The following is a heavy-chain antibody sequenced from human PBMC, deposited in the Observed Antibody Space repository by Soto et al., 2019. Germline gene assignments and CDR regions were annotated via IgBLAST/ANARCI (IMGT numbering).Heavy chain of an antibody. V-gene: IGHV1-8*01. CDR3: ARSDYGDFRY. D-gene: IGHD4-17*01. CDR1: GYTFSNYD. J-gene: IGHJ4*02. Sequence: ASVKVSCKASGYTFSNYDISGVRQASGQGLEWLGWMNPNSGNTGYAQKFQGRVTMTRDTSISTAYMELSSLTSEDTALYYCARSDYGDFRYWGPGTLVTVSS. CDR2: MNPNSGNT.